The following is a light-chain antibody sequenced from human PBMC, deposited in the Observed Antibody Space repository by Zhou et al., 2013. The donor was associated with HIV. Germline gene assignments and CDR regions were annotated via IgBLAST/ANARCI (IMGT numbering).Light chain of an antibody. V-gene: IGKV1-27*01. Sequence: DIQMTQSPSSLSASVGDRVTITCRASQGIGYSLAWYQQKPGKVPKLLIYTASILLSGVPSRFSGMRSGTDFTLTISSLQPEDVATYYCQKCNSRPWTFGQGTKVKV. CDR1: QGIGYS. J-gene: IGKJ1*01. CDR2: TAS. CDR3: QKCNSRPWT.